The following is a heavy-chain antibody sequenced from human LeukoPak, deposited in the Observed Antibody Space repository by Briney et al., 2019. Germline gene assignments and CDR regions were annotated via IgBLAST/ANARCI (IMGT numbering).Heavy chain of an antibody. D-gene: IGHD2-2*01. CDR2: IIPIFGTT. V-gene: IGHV1-69*13. CDR1: GYSFTDYY. CDR3: ASRYCGSANCQWGDYYYYGMDG. Sequence: SVKVSCKASGYSFTDYYIHWVRQAPGQGLEWMGGIIPIFGTTKYSQKFQGRVTITAAESTGTAFMDLNSLTSDDTAVYYCASRYCGSANCQWGDYYYYGMDGWGQGTTVTVSS. J-gene: IGHJ6*02.